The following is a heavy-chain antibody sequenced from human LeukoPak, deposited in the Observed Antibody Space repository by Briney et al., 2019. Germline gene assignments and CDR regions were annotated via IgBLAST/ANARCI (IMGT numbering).Heavy chain of an antibody. J-gene: IGHJ4*02. CDR1: GVTFSSYS. CDR2: ISTSTTTI. V-gene: IGHV3-48*01. Sequence: GGSLRLFCEASGVTFSSYSMNWVRQAPGKGLEWISYISTSTTTIYYANSVKGRFTISRDNAKKSLYLLMNSLRVEDTGVYYCASWGEGALDNWGQGTLVTVSS. D-gene: IGHD1-26*01. CDR3: ASWGEGALDN.